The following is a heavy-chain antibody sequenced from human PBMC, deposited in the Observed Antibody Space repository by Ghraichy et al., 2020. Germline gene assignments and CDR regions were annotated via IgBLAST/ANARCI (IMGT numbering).Heavy chain of an antibody. CDR3: ASFYDYVWGTFGRGDAFDI. CDR2: IYHSGST. D-gene: IGHD3-16*01. CDR1: GGSISSSNW. Sequence: GELSLTCAVSGGSISSSNWWSWVRQPPGKGLEWIGEIYHSGSTNYNPSLKSRVTISVDKSKNQFSLKLSSVTAADTAVYYCASFYDYVWGTFGRGDAFDIWGQVPMVTVSS. J-gene: IGHJ3*02. V-gene: IGHV4-4*02.